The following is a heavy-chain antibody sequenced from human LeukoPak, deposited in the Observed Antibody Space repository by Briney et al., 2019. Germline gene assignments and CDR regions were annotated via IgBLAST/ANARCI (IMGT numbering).Heavy chain of an antibody. CDR1: GFTFSSYS. CDR2: ISSSSSTI. Sequence: GGSLRLSCAASGFTFSSYSMNWVRQAPGKGLEWVSSISSSSSTIYYADSVKGRFTISRDNAKNSLYLQMNSLRAEDTAVYYCARFRIRSGYYSGAFDIWGQGTMVTVSS. D-gene: IGHD3-22*01. J-gene: IGHJ3*02. V-gene: IGHV3-48*04. CDR3: ARFRIRSGYYSGAFDI.